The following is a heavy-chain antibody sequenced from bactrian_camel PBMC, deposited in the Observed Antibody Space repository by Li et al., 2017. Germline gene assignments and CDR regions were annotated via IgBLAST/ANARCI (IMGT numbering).Heavy chain of an antibody. CDR1: GYTYSSYC. CDR2: IDSDGST. CDR3: AADQWGSGTYCFVWVKDDFGY. D-gene: IGHD2*01. Sequence: HVQLVESGGGSVQAGGSLRLSCAASGYTYSSYCMGWFRQAPGKEREGVATIDSDGSTTYANSVKGRFTISKDNAKNTLYLEMNSLKPEDTAMYYCAADQWGSGTYCFVWVKDDFGYWGQGTQVTVS. J-gene: IGHJ6*01. V-gene: IGHV3S55*01.